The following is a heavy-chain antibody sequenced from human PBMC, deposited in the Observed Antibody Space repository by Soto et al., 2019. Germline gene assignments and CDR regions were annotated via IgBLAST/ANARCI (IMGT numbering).Heavy chain of an antibody. CDR2: IYYSGST. CDR3: ARGIPAVPAKYNWFDP. D-gene: IGHD2-15*01. V-gene: IGHV4-30-4*01. CDR1: GGSISSYY. J-gene: IGHJ5*02. Sequence: PSETLSLTCTVSGGSISSYYWSWIRQPPGKGLEWIGYIYYSGSTYYNPSLKSRVTISVDTSKNQFSLKLSSVTAADTAVYYCARGIPAVPAKYNWFDPWGQGTLVTSPQ.